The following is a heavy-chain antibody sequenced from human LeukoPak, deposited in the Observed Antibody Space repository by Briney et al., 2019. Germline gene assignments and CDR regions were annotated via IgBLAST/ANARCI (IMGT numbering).Heavy chain of an antibody. CDR2: ISAYNGNT. J-gene: IGHJ6*03. CDR3: ARVTYYDFWSGYPFYYYYYMDV. D-gene: IGHD3-3*01. V-gene: IGHV1-18*01. CDR1: GYTFTSYG. Sequence: ASVKVSCRASGYTFTSYGISWVRQAPGQGLEWMGWISAYNGNTNYAQKLQGRVTMTTDTSTSTAYMELRSLRSDDTAVYYCARVTYYDFWSGYPFYYYYYMDVWGKGTTVTVSS.